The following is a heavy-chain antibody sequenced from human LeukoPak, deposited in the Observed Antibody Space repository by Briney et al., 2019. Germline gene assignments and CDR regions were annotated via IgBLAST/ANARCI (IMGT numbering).Heavy chain of an antibody. V-gene: IGHV3-49*04. CDR2: IRSKAYGGTT. Sequence: GGSLRLSCTASGFTPGDYAMSWVRQAPGKGLEWVGFIRSKAYGGTTEYAASVKGRFTISRDDSKSIAYLQMNSLKTEDTAVYYCTRGADPRVYYYYGMDVWGQGTTVTVSS. J-gene: IGHJ6*02. CDR1: GFTPGDYA. CDR3: TRGADPRVYYYYGMDV. D-gene: IGHD1-26*01.